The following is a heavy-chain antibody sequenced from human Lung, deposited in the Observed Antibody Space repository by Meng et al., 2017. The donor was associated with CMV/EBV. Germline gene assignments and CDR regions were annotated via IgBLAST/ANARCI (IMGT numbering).Heavy chain of an antibody. V-gene: IGHV3-33*01. CDR3: ARVLKEDYFDY. Sequence: QVRLVESGGGVVQPGTSLRLSCAASGFTFNTYAMHWVRQAPGKGLEWVAMLWYDGTNKDYAESVKGRFTISRDNSKNTVYLQMDSLRADDTAIYYCARVLKEDYFDYWGQGTLVTVSS. CDR1: GFTFNTYA. J-gene: IGHJ4*02. CDR2: LWYDGTNK.